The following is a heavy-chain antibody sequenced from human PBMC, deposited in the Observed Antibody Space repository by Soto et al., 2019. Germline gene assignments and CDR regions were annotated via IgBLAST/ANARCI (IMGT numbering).Heavy chain of an antibody. V-gene: IGHV1-69*01. CDR3: ARDGGRHSGGVDY. D-gene: IGHD1-26*01. J-gene: IGHJ4*01. Sequence: QVQLVQSGAEVKKPGSSVKVSCKASGGTFSSYSINWVRQAPGQGLEWMGEIIPIFGTANYAQKFQGRVTITADESTSTAYMELRSRRSEDTAVYYCARDGGRHSGGVDYWGHGTLVTVSS. CDR1: GGTFSSYS. CDR2: IIPIFGTA.